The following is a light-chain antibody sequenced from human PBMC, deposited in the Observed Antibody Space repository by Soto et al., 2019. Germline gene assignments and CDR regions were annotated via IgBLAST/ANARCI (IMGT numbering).Light chain of an antibody. CDR3: QQYNNWPPT. Sequence: EIVMTQSPATLSVAPGERATLSCRASQSVSGNLAWYQQKPGQAPRLLIYGASTRATGIPARFSGSGSGTDFTLTISSLQSEDFAVYYCQQYNNWPPTFGQGTRLEIK. CDR2: GAS. V-gene: IGKV3-15*01. J-gene: IGKJ5*01. CDR1: QSVSGN.